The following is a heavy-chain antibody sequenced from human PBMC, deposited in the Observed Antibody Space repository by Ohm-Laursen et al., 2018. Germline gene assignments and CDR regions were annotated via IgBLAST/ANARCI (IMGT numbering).Heavy chain of an antibody. CDR1: GFIFRNFG. CDR3: AKEGVVTASFDY. J-gene: IGHJ4*02. V-gene: IGHV3-9*01. D-gene: IGHD2-21*02. Sequence: SLRLSCAASGFIFRNFGMHWVRQAPGKGLEWVSGISWNSGSIGYADSVKGRFTISRDNAKNSLYLQMNSLRAEDTALYYCAKEGVVTASFDYWGQGTLVTVSS. CDR2: ISWNSGSI.